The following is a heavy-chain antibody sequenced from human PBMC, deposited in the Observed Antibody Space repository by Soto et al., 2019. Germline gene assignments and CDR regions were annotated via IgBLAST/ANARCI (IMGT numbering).Heavy chain of an antibody. D-gene: IGHD3-10*01. Sequence: SETLSLTCAVYGGSFSGYYWSWIRQPPGKGLEWIGEINHSGSTNYNPSLRSRVTISVDTSKNQFSLKLSSVTAADTAVYYCARGSFFAMVREIRYFDYWGQGTLVTVSS. J-gene: IGHJ4*02. CDR2: INHSGST. CDR3: ARGSFFAMVREIRYFDY. V-gene: IGHV4-34*01. CDR1: GGSFSGYY.